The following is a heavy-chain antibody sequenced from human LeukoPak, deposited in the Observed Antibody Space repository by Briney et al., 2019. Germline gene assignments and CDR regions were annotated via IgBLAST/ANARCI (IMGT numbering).Heavy chain of an antibody. J-gene: IGHJ1*01. CDR1: GFTFSTYW. CDR2: IKSGGST. CDR3: ARAPSEIGGYYPEYFRH. Sequence: GGSLRLSCAASGFTFSTYWMHWVRQAPGKGLVWVSRIKSGGSTNYADSVKGRFTISRDNAKNTVSLQMNSLRPEDTGVYYCARAPSEIGGYYPEYFRHWGQGTLVTVSS. D-gene: IGHD3-22*01. V-gene: IGHV3-74*01.